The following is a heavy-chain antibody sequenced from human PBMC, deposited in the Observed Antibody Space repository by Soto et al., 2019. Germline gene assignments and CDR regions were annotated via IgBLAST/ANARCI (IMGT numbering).Heavy chain of an antibody. Sequence: GASVKVSCKASGYTFTGAGSSWGRKAPGQGLEWMGWIGAYNGKTYDEQTLQGIDTMTTDTSTRTANMELRSLRTDDTALYYLARGITFGGVLNGMNVWGQGTTVTVSS. D-gene: IGHD3-16*01. CDR2: IGAYNGKT. CDR1: GYTFTGAG. CDR3: ARGITFGGVLNGMNV. J-gene: IGHJ6*02. V-gene: IGHV1-18*01.